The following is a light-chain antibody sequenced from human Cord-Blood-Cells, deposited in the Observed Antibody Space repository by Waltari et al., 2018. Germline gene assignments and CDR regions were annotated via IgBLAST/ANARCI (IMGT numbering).Light chain of an antibody. CDR2: AAS. CDR1: QSISSY. Sequence: DIQMTQSPSSLSEPVGDRVPITCRASQSISSYLTWYQQKPGKAPKLLIYAASSLQSGVPSRFSGSGSVTDFTLTISSLQPEDVATYYCQQSYSTPRTFGQGTKVEIK. J-gene: IGKJ1*01. CDR3: QQSYSTPRT. V-gene: IGKV1-39*01.